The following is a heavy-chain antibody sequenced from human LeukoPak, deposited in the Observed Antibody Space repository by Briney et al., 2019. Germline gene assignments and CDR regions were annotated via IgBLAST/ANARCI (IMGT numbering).Heavy chain of an antibody. D-gene: IGHD5-12*01. V-gene: IGHV4-39*07. CDR3: ARSRAWIQNDY. J-gene: IGHJ4*02. Sequence: PSETLSLTCSVSGGSVSSSNHCWGWIRQPPGKGLEWIGEINHSGSTNYNPSLKSRVTISVDTSKNQFSLKLSSVTAADTAVYYCARSRAWIQNDYWGQGTLVTVSS. CDR2: INHSGST. CDR1: GGSVSSSNHC.